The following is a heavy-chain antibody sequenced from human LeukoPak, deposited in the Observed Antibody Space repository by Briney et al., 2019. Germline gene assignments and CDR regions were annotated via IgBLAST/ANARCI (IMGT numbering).Heavy chain of an antibody. J-gene: IGHJ4*02. CDR2: IYYSGST. Sequence: PSETLSLTCTVSGGSITSYYWSWIRQPPRKGLEWIGYIYYSGSTNYNPPLKSRVTISVETSKNQFSLKLRSVTAADTAVYYCARHIPGNPYFDYWGQGTLVTVSS. CDR3: ARHIPGNPYFDY. D-gene: IGHD2/OR15-2a*01. CDR1: GGSITSYY. V-gene: IGHV4-59*08.